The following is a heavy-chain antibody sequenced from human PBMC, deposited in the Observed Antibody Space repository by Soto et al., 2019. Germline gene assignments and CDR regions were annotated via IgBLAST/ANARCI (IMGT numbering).Heavy chain of an antibody. CDR2: IIPIFGTA. V-gene: IGHV1-69*13. J-gene: IGHJ4*02. Sequence: SVEVSCKASGGTFSSYAISWVRQAPGQGLEWMGGIIPIFGTANYAQKFQGRVTITADESTSTAYMELNSLRAEDTAVYYCAKGDELLNAYYFDYWGQGTLVTVSS. CDR1: GGTFSSYA. D-gene: IGHD2-21*02. CDR3: AKGDELLNAYYFDY.